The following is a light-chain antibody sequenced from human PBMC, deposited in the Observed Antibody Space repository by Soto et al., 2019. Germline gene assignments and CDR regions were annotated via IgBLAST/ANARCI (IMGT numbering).Light chain of an antibody. V-gene: IGKV3-15*01. J-gene: IGKJ2*01. CDR2: DAS. Sequence: EIVMTQSPATLSVSPGERATLSCRASQSVSRNLAWYQQKPGQPPRLLIYDASTRATGVPARFGGSGSGTEFTLTISGLQSEDFAVYYCQQYGDWPPDTFDQATKVEI. CDR3: QQYGDWPPDT. CDR1: QSVSRN.